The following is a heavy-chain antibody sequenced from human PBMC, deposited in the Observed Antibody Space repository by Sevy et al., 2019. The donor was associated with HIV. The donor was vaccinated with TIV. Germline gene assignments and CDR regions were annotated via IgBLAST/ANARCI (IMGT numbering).Heavy chain of an antibody. V-gene: IGHV1-8*01. CDR1: GYTFTSYD. J-gene: IGHJ6*02. Sequence: ASVKVSCKASGYTFTSYDINWVRQATGQGLEWMGWMNPNSGNTGYAQKFQGRVTMTRNTSISTAYMELSSLRYEDTAVYYCARGRIAAAGTGGGGSYLGYYYYGMDVWGQGTTVTVSS. D-gene: IGHD6-13*01. CDR2: MNPNSGNT. CDR3: ARGRIAAAGTGGGGSYLGYYYYGMDV.